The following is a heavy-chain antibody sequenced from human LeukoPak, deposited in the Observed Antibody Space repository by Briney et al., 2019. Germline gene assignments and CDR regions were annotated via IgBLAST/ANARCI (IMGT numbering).Heavy chain of an antibody. CDR2: INHSGST. Sequence: ASETLSLTCAVYGGSFSGYYWSWIRQPPGKGLEWIGEINHSGSTNYNPSLKSRVTISVDTSKNQFSLKLSSVTAADTAVYYCASRDYDILTGFDYWGQGTLVTVSS. V-gene: IGHV4-34*01. D-gene: IGHD3-9*01. J-gene: IGHJ4*02. CDR3: ASRDYDILTGFDY. CDR1: GGSFSGYY.